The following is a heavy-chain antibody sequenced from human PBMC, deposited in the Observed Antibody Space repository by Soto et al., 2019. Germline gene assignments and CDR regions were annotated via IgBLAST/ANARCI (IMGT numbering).Heavy chain of an antibody. V-gene: IGHV4-39*01. J-gene: IGHJ4*02. CDR2: IYYSGST. CDR3: ARLYSSSWYGDY. CDR1: GGSISSSSYY. Sequence: QLQLQESGPGLVKPSETLSLTCTVSGGSISSSSYYWGWIRQPPGKGLEWIGSIYYSGSTYYNPSLKGRVPISVDPSKNQFSLKLSSVPAADTAVYYCARLYSSSWYGDYWGQGTLVTVSS. D-gene: IGHD6-13*01.